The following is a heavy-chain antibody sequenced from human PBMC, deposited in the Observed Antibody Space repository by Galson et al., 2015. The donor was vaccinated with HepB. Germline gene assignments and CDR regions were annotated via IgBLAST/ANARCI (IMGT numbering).Heavy chain of an antibody. Sequence: SLRLSCAASGFTFSSYGMHWVRQAPGKGLEWVAVIWYDGSNKYYADSVKGRFTISRDNSKNTLYLQMNSLRAEDTAVYYCARGYDFWSGYLGYYYYGMDVWGQGTTVTVSS. D-gene: IGHD3-3*01. CDR1: GFTFSSYG. CDR3: ARGYDFWSGYLGYYYYGMDV. CDR2: IWYDGSNK. J-gene: IGHJ6*02. V-gene: IGHV3-33*08.